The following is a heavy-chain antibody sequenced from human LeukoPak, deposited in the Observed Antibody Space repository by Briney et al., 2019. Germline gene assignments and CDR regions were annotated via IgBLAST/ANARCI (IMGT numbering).Heavy chain of an antibody. CDR2: IRYDGSNK. CDR3: ARPLFRTTVTDFFDY. V-gene: IGHV3-30*02. CDR1: GFTFSSYG. D-gene: IGHD4-11*01. Sequence: LPGGSLRLSCAASGFTFSSYGMHWVRQAPGKGLEWVAFIRYDGSNKYYADSVKGRFTISRDNSKNTLYLQMNSLRAEDTAVYYCARPLFRTTVTDFFDYWGQGTLVTVSS. J-gene: IGHJ4*02.